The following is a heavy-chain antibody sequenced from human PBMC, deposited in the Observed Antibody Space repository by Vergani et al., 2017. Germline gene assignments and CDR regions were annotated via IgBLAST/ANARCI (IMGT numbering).Heavy chain of an antibody. CDR3: ASQQWELYY. CDR1: GFTFHNYA. D-gene: IGHD1-26*01. V-gene: IGHV3-23*01. Sequence: EVQLLESGGGLVQPGGSLRLSCAASGFTFHNYAMTWVRQAPGKGLEWVSSISDSGDHTYYADSVKGRFTVSRDNSKNTLYLRMSSLRLDDTAVYYCASQQWELYYWGQGTLVTVSS. J-gene: IGHJ4*02. CDR2: ISDSGDHT.